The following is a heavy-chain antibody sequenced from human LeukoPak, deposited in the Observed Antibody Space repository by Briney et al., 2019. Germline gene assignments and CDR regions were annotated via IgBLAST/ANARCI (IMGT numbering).Heavy chain of an antibody. Sequence: GGSLRLSCAASGFTFSSYSMNWVRQAPGKGLEWVSYITSSSYTNYADSVKDRFTISRDNAKNSLYLQMNSLRAEDTAIYYCARLVVVAATPGYFDYWGQGTLATVSS. CDR3: ARLVVVAATPGYFDY. V-gene: IGHV3-21*05. J-gene: IGHJ4*02. CDR2: ITSSSYT. D-gene: IGHD2-15*01. CDR1: GFTFSSYS.